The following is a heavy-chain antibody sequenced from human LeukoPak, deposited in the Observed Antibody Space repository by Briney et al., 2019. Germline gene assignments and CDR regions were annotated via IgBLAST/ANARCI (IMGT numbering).Heavy chain of an antibody. Sequence: GGSLRLSCEASGFTFSDYSMNWVRQAPGKGLEWVSSISSSSSYIYYADSVKGRFTISRDNAKNSLYLQMNSLRAEDTAVYYCAREIASAFDIWGQGTMVTVSS. V-gene: IGHV3-21*01. CDR2: ISSSSSYI. J-gene: IGHJ3*02. CDR3: AREIASAFDI. CDR1: GFTFSDYS. D-gene: IGHD3-3*02.